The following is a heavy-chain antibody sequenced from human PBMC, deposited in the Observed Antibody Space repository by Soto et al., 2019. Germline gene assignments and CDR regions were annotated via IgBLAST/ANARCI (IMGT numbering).Heavy chain of an antibody. D-gene: IGHD6-19*01. Sequence: GASVKVSCKASGYDFASYWIGWVRQMPGKGLEWMGIIYPGDSDTRYSPSFQGQVTISVDKSISTAYLQWSSLKASDNAMYYCARHRYNSGPTDNDMDVWGQGTTVTVSS. CDR1: GYDFASYW. CDR2: IYPGDSDT. J-gene: IGHJ6*02. V-gene: IGHV5-51*01. CDR3: ARHRYNSGPTDNDMDV.